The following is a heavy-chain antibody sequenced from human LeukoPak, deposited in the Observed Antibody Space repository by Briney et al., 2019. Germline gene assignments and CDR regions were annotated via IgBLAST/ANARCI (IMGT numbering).Heavy chain of an antibody. D-gene: IGHD5-18*01. CDR1: GFTFSSYT. V-gene: IGHV3-21*01. J-gene: IGHJ4*02. Sequence: PGGSLRLSCAASGFTFSSYTMNWVRQSPGKGLEWVSSISSSSNYIYYADSVKGRFTISRDNAKNSLYLQMNSLRAEDTAVYYCARADTTMVDPYIDYWGQGTLVTVSS. CDR3: ARADTTMVDPYIDY. CDR2: ISSSSNYI.